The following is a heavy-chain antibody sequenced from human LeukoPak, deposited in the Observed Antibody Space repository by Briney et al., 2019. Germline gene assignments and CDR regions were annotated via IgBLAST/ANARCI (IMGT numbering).Heavy chain of an antibody. Sequence: GGALRLSCAASGFTFSSYAMSGVRQAPGKGLEGVSAISCSGGRTYYADCVKGRFTISSDSSMNTLYLQMNSQRAEDTDVYYCAKNGDYGARESYFYYWGQGTLVTVSS. J-gene: IGHJ4*02. CDR3: AKNGDYGARESYFYY. CDR2: ISCSGGRT. D-gene: IGHD4-17*01. CDR1: GFTFSSYA. V-gene: IGHV3-23*01.